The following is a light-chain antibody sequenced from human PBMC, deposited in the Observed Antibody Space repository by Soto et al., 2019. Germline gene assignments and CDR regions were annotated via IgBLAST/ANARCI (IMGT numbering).Light chain of an antibody. Sequence: DIQMTQSPSSLSASVGDRVTITCRASQSINSHLNWYQQKPGKAPKLLIYAASILQSGVPSRFSGGGSGTDFTLTISSLEPEDFAVYYCQQRSNWPITFGQGTRLEIK. CDR2: AAS. V-gene: IGKV1-39*01. J-gene: IGKJ5*01. CDR1: QSINSH. CDR3: QQRSNWPIT.